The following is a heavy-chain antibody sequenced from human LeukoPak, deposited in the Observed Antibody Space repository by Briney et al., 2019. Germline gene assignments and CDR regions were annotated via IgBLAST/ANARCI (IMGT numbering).Heavy chain of an antibody. J-gene: IGHJ3*02. CDR1: GGSISSYY. CDR2: IYYSGST. CDR3: ARAHPSYCGGDCYPI. Sequence: PSETLSLTCTVSGGSISSYYWSWIRQPPGKGLEWIGYIYYSGSTNYNPSLKSRVTISVDTSKNQFSLKLSFVTAADTAVYYCARAHPSYCGGDCYPIWGQGTMVTVSS. V-gene: IGHV4-59*01. D-gene: IGHD2-21*02.